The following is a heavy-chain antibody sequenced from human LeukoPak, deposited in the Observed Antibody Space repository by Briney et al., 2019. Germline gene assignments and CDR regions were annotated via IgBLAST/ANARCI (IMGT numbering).Heavy chain of an antibody. CDR1: GFTFSSYA. CDR2: ISGSGGST. J-gene: IGHJ4*02. Sequence: GGSLRLSCAASGFTFSSYAMSWVRQAPGKGLEWVSGISGSGGSTYYADSVKGRFTISRDNSKNALYLQMNSLRAEDTAVYYCAKAKTQAMVLPGNYWGQGTRVTVSS. V-gene: IGHV3-23*01. D-gene: IGHD5-18*01. CDR3: AKAKTQAMVLPGNY.